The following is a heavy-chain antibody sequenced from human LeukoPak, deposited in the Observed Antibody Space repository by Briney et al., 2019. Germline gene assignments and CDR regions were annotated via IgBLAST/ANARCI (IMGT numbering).Heavy chain of an antibody. CDR2: ISGSGRGT. D-gene: IGHD3-16*01. J-gene: IGHJ4*02. CDR1: GFTFSSYA. Sequence: GGSLRLSCAASGFTFSSYALSWVRQAPGKGLEWVSLISGSGRGTEYGDSVKGRSTISRDNSKNTLYLQMNSLRAEDTAVYYCAKDSLADIDYWGQGTLVTVSS. CDR3: AKDSLADIDY. V-gene: IGHV3-23*01.